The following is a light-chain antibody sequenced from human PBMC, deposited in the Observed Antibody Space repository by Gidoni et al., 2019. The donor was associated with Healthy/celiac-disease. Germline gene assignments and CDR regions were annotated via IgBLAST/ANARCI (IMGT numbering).Light chain of an antibody. Sequence: DIQMTQSPSSLSASVGDRVTITCRASQSISSYLNSYQQKPGKAPKLLIYAASSLQSGVPSRFSGSGSGTDFTLTISSLQPEDFATYYCQQSYSTPVYTFGQGTKLEIK. CDR2: AAS. CDR3: QQSYSTPVYT. J-gene: IGKJ2*01. V-gene: IGKV1-39*01. CDR1: QSISSY.